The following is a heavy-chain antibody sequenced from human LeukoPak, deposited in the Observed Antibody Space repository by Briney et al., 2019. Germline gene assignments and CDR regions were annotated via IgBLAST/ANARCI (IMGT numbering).Heavy chain of an antibody. V-gene: IGHV4-61*02. CDR1: GGSISSGSYY. Sequence: SETLSLTCTVSGGSISSGSYYWSWIRQPAGKGLEWIGRIYTSGSTNYNPSLKSRVTISVDTSKNQFSLKLSSVTAADTAVYYCAADRRSGYSYGYSDYWGQGTLVTVSS. D-gene: IGHD5-18*01. CDR2: IYTSGST. J-gene: IGHJ4*02. CDR3: AADRRSGYSYGYSDY.